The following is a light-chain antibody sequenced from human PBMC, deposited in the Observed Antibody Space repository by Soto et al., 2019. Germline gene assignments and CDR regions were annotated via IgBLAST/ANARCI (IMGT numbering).Light chain of an antibody. J-gene: IGLJ1*01. CDR2: SNN. V-gene: IGLV1-44*01. Sequence: QSVLTQPPSASGTPGQRVTISCSGSSSNIGSNTVNWYQQLPGTAPKLHIYSNNQRPSGVPDRFSGSKSGTSASLAISGLQSEDEADYYCAAWDDSLNGHVFGTGTKVTVL. CDR1: SSNIGSNT. CDR3: AAWDDSLNGHV.